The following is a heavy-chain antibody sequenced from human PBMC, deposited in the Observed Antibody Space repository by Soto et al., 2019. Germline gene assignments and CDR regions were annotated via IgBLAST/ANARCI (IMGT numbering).Heavy chain of an antibody. J-gene: IGHJ6*02. CDR1: GGSISSGGYS. CDR2: IYHSGST. Sequence: SETLSLTCAVSGGSISSGGYSWSWIRQPPGKGLEWIGYIYHSGSTYYNPSLKSRVTISVDRSKNQFSLKLSSVTAADTAVYYCAREGGHYYGMDVWGQGTTVTVSS. D-gene: IGHD3-16*01. CDR3: AREGGHYYGMDV. V-gene: IGHV4-30-2*01.